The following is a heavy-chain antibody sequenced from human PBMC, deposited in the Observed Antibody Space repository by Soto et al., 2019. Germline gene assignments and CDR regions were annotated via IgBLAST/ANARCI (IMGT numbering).Heavy chain of an antibody. Sequence: QVQLVQSGAQVEKPGASVKVSCKASGYPFIGHYIHWVRQAPGQGLDWMGWINPNSGDTNYARKFKGWVIMTRKTSISTVYIELGRLKPDDTAVYYCARVQVTAVTEAHYFDFWGQGTLVTVSS. CDR2: INPNSGDT. CDR1: GYPFIGHY. V-gene: IGHV1-2*04. D-gene: IGHD2-21*02. J-gene: IGHJ4*02. CDR3: ARVQVTAVTEAHYFDF.